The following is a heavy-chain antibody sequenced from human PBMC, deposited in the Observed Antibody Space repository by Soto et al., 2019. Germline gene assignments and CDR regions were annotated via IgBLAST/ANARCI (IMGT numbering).Heavy chain of an antibody. CDR3: VRDGYSGYDSRAVDY. CDR2: IWYDGRNK. CDR1: GFNFNGHG. D-gene: IGHD5-12*01. J-gene: IGHJ4*02. Sequence: QVQLVESGGGVVQPGTSLRLSCAASGFNFNGHGMHWVRQAPGKGLEWVTFIWYDGRNKYYADSVKGRFSVSRDNSKKTMYLQMNSLIAEDTALYYCVRDGYSGYDSRAVDYWGQGTLVTVSS. V-gene: IGHV3-33*01.